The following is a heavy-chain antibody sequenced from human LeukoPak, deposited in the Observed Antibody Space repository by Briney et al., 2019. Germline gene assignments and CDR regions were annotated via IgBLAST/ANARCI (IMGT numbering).Heavy chain of an antibody. V-gene: IGHV3-30-3*01. J-gene: IGHJ4*02. D-gene: IGHD3-3*01. CDR3: ARGNYDFWSATDY. CDR1: AFTFSSYD. CDR2: ISYDGSNK. Sequence: GGSLRLSCTGSAFTFSSYDMHWVRQAPGKGLEWVAVISYDGSNKYYGDSVKGRFTISRDNSENTLYLQMNSLRAEDTAVYYCARGNYDFWSATDYWGQGTLVTVSS.